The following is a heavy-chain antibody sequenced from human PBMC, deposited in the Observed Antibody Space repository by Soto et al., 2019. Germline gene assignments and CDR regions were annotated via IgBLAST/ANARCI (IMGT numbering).Heavy chain of an antibody. Sequence: PSETLSLTCTVSGGSISSSSYYWGWIRQPPGKGLEWIGSIYYSGSTYYNPSIKSRVTISVDTTKNQFSLKLSSVTAADTAVYYCARRKGGSFDYWGQGTLVTVSS. CDR3: ARRKGGSFDY. J-gene: IGHJ4*02. CDR1: GGSISSSSYY. V-gene: IGHV4-39*01. CDR2: IYYSGST.